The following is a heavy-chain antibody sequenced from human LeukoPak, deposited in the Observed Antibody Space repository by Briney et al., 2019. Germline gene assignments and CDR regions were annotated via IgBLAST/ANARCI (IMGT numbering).Heavy chain of an antibody. CDR1: GGTFSSYA. CDR2: IIPILGIA. CDR3: AREEYDILTGLAASWDY. Sequence: SVKVSCKASGGTFSSYAISWERQAPGQGLEWMGRIIPILGIANYAQKFQGRVTITADKSTSTAYVELSSLRSEDTAVYYCAREEYDILTGLAASWDYWGQGTLVTVSS. J-gene: IGHJ4*02. V-gene: IGHV1-69*04. D-gene: IGHD3-9*01.